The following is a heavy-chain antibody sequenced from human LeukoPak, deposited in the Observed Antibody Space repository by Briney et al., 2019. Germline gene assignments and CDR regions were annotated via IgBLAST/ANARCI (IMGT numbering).Heavy chain of an antibody. CDR1: GDSICTTSYY. CDR2: IYYSGNT. CDR3: ARSYYYDYRQIDY. Sequence: PSETLSLTCTVSGDSICTTSYYWGWIRQPPGKGLEWLGSIYYSGNTYYNPSLKSRVTISVDTSKNRFSLNLYSVTAADTAVFYCARSYYYDYRQIDYWGQGTLVTVSS. V-gene: IGHV4-39*01. D-gene: IGHD3-22*01. J-gene: IGHJ4*02.